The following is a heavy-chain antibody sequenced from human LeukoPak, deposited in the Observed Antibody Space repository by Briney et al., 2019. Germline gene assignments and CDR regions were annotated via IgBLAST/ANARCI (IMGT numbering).Heavy chain of an antibody. J-gene: IGHJ4*02. CDR2: ITGSGGST. V-gene: IGHV3-23*01. Sequence: GGSLRLSCVASEFTFSDYAMSWVRQAPGKGLEWVSAITGSGGSTYYADSVRGRFTISRDNSKNTLYLQMNSLRADDTAVYYCAKGEDCWGQGTLVTVSS. CDR1: EFTFSDYA. CDR3: AKGEDC.